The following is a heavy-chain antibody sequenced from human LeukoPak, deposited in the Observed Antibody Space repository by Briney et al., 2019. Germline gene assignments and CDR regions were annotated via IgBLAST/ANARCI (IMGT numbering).Heavy chain of an antibody. CDR1: GGSFSGYY. V-gene: IGHV4-34*01. D-gene: IGHD3-22*01. CDR3: ASYSYYYDSSGYFDY. Sequence: SETLSLTCAVYGGSFSGYYWSWIRQPPGKGLEWIGEINHSGSTTYNPSLKSRVTISVDTSKNQFSLKLSSVTAADTAVYYCASYSYYYDSSGYFDYWGQGTLVTVSS. CDR2: INHSGST. J-gene: IGHJ4*02.